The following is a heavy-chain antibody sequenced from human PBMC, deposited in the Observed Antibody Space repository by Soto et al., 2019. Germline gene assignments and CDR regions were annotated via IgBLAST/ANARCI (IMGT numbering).Heavy chain of an antibody. CDR1: GYTFTSYG. CDR3: ARGSSYGWGQYYYYGIDV. CDR2: ISAYNGNT. J-gene: IGHJ6*02. Sequence: QVQLVQSGAEVKKPGASVKVSCKASGYTFTSYGISWVRQAPGQGREWMGWISAYNGNTNYAQKLQGRVTMTTDTSTSTAYMELRSRRYDDTAVYYCARGSSYGWGQYYYYGIDVWGQGTTVTVSS. D-gene: IGHD5-18*01. V-gene: IGHV1-18*04.